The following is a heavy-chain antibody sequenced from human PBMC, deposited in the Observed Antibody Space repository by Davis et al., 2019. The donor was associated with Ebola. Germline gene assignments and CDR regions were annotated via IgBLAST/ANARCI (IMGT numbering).Heavy chain of an antibody. CDR3: ARGRDPDCGDFLLGY. CDR2: IWCDGSSE. J-gene: IGHJ4*02. CDR1: GFTFSSYG. Sequence: PGGSLRLSCEASGFTFSSYGMHWVRQAPGKGLEWVAVIWCDGSSEYYGDSVKGRFTVSRDNSKNTLYLQMSSLRAEDTAVYYCARGRDPDCGDFLLGYWGQGTLVTVSS. V-gene: IGHV3-33*01. D-gene: IGHD4-17*01.